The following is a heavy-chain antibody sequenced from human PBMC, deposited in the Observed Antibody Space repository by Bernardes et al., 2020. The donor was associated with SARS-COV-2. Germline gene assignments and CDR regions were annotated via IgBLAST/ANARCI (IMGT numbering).Heavy chain of an antibody. CDR3: ARRRYGDFGVDV. V-gene: IGHV5-51*01. CDR1: DYTFTNSW. J-gene: IGHJ6*02. CDR2: ISPGDSDT. D-gene: IGHD4-17*01. Sequence: GESLKISCKGSDYTFTNSWIGWVRQMPGKGLEWMGIISPGDSDTKYSPSFQGRVTISADKSVNTAYLQWSSLKASDTAIYYCARRRYGDFGVDVWGQGTTVTVSS.